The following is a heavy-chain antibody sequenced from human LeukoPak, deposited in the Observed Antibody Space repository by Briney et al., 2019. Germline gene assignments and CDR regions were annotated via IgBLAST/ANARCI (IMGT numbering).Heavy chain of an antibody. CDR2: IYPGGSET. CDR1: GYSFSSYW. CDR3: ARQGLGELSLPFDY. D-gene: IGHD3-16*02. V-gene: IGHV5-51*01. Sequence: GESLKISCKGLGYSFSSYWNAWVRQRPGKGLEWMGIIYPGGSETRYDPSFQGQVTISADKSISTAYLQWSSLKASDTAMYYCARQGLGELSLPFDYWGQGTLVTVSS. J-gene: IGHJ4*02.